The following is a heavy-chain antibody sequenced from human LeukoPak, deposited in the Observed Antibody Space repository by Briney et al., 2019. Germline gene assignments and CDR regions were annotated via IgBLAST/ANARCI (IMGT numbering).Heavy chain of an antibody. D-gene: IGHD6-19*01. CDR1: GFTFSSYA. J-gene: IGHJ4*02. CDR2: IPFDGSNE. CDR3: ARDLYSSGWCPFDY. V-gene: IGHV3-30*04. Sequence: PGGSLRLSCAASGFTFSSYAMHWVRQAPGKGLEWVASIPFDGSNEHYADSVRGRFTISRDKSSDTLYLQMNSLRAEDTAVYYCARDLYSSGWCPFDYWGQGTLVTVSS.